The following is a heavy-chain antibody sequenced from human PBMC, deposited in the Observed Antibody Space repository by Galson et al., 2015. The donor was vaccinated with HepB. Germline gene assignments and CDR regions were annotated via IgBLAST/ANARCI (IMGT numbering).Heavy chain of an antibody. D-gene: IGHD6-19*01. CDR2: INTGNGNT. J-gene: IGHJ4*02. CDR1: GYTFTSYA. V-gene: IGHV1-3*04. Sequence: SVKVSCKASGYTFTSYAMHWVRQAPGQRLEWMGWINTGNGNTKYSQKFQGRVTITRDTSASTAYMELSSLTSEDTAVYYCARDGGSGWYPDYWGQGTLVTVSS. CDR3: ARDGGSGWYPDY.